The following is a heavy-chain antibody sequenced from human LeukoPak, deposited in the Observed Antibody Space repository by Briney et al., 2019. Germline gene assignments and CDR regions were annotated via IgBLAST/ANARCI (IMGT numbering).Heavy chain of an antibody. J-gene: IGHJ4*02. V-gene: IGHV3-23*01. Sequence: GGSLRLSCAASGFTFSNFAMIWVRQAPGKGLEWVSSIFHGGGEIHYADSVKGRFTISRDNSKSTLSLQMNSLRAEDTAIYYCATYIQVQVSFERWGQGTLVTVSS. CDR1: GFTFSNFA. CDR3: ATYIQVQVSFER. D-gene: IGHD5-18*01. CDR2: IFHGGGEI.